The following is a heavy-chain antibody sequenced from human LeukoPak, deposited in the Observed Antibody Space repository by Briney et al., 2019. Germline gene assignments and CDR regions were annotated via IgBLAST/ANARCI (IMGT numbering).Heavy chain of an antibody. CDR2: IYYSGST. V-gene: IGHV4-31*03. D-gene: IGHD2-21*02. J-gene: IGHJ5*02. CDR1: GGSISSGGYY. CDR3: ARETAKTYNWFDP. Sequence: SSQTLSLTCTVSGGSISSGGYYWSWIRQHPGKGLEWIGYIYYSGSTYYNPSLKSRVTISVDTPKYQFSLKLSSVTAADTAVYYCARETAKTYNWFDPWGQGTLSPSPQ.